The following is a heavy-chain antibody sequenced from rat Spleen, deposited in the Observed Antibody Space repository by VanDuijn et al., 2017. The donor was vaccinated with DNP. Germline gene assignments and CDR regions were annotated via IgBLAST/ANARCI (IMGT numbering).Heavy chain of an antibody. D-gene: IGHD1-12*01. CDR3: ARRGYDNSWYFDF. V-gene: IGHV5-22*01. J-gene: IGHJ1*01. CDR2: IIYDGTST. Sequence: EVQLVESGGGLVQPGNSLKLSCAASGFTFSDYAMAWVRQSPKKGLEWVASIIYDGTSTYYGDSVKGRFTISRDNAKSTLYLQMNSLRSEDTATYYCARRGYDNSWYFDFWGPGTMVTVSS. CDR1: GFTFSDYA.